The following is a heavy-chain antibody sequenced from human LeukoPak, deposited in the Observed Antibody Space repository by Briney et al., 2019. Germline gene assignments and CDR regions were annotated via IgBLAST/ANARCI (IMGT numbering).Heavy chain of an antibody. Sequence: SETLSLTCTVSGGSISNGGYYWSWIRQHPGKGLEWIGYTYYSGSTYYNPSLKSRVTISVDTSKNQFSLKLTSVTAADTAVYYCARVWYSSGSKRYYFDYWGQGTLVTVSS. V-gene: IGHV4-31*03. CDR1: GGSISNGGYY. CDR3: ARVWYSSGSKRYYFDY. D-gene: IGHD6-19*01. CDR2: TYYSGST. J-gene: IGHJ4*02.